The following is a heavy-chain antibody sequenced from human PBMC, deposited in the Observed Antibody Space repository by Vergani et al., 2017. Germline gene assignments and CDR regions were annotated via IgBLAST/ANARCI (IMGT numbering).Heavy chain of an antibody. CDR2: IYYSGST. CDR1: GGSISSGDYY. Sequence: QVQLQESGPGLVKPSQTLSLTCTVSGGSISSGDYYWSWIRQPPGKGLEWIGYIYYSGSTYYNPSLKTRFTISVDTSKNQFSLKLSSVTAADTSVYYCARHSITIFGVVIIPFDYWGQGTLVTVSS. J-gene: IGHJ4*02. D-gene: IGHD3-3*01. CDR3: ARHSITIFGVVIIPFDY. V-gene: IGHV4-30-4*08.